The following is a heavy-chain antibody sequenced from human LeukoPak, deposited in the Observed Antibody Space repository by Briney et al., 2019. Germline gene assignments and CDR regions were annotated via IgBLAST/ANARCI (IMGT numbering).Heavy chain of an antibody. J-gene: IGHJ4*02. CDR1: GVTVSNYA. V-gene: IGHV3-23*01. Sequence: PGGSLRPSCAVSGVTVSNYAMSWVRQAPGKGLEWVAGISGSGGGTNNADSVKGRFTISRDNFKHTLYLQMNSLRAEDTAVYFCAKRGVVIRVILVGFHKEAYYFDSWGQGALVTVSS. D-gene: IGHD3-22*01. CDR3: AKRGVVIRVILVGFHKEAYYFDS. CDR2: ISGSGGGT.